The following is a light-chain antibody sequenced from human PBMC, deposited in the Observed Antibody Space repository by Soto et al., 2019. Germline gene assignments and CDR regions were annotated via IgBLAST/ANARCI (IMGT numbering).Light chain of an antibody. Sequence: DIQMTQSPSTLSASLGDRVTITCPASQSINNWLAWYQQKPGQAPKLLVYDASSLESGVPSRFSGSGSGTDFTLTINSLQPDDFATYYCQQYNSYWTFGQGTKVDIK. V-gene: IGKV1-5*01. CDR2: DAS. CDR1: QSINNW. CDR3: QQYNSYWT. J-gene: IGKJ1*01.